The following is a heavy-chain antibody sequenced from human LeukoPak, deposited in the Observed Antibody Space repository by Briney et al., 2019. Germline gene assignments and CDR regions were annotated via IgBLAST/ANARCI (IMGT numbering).Heavy chain of an antibody. CDR3: ARDRHYYGSGSYFDY. D-gene: IGHD3-10*01. V-gene: IGHV1-69*05. CDR1: GGTFSSYA. Sequence: SSVKVSCKASGGTFSSYAISWVRQAPGPGLEWMGRIMPIFGTANYAQKFQGRVTITTDESTSTAYMELSSLRSEDTAVYYCARDRHYYGSGSYFDYWGQGTLVTVSS. CDR2: IMPIFGTA. J-gene: IGHJ4*02.